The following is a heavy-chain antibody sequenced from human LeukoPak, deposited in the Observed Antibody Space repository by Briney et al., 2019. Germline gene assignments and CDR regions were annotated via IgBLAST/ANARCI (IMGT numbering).Heavy chain of an antibody. Sequence: PGGSLRLSCAASGFTFSSYSMNWVRQAPGKGLEWVSYISSSSSTIYYADSVKGRFTISRDNSKNTLYLQMNSLRAEDTAVYYCAREGIVRYFDAFDIWGQGTMVTVSS. CDR3: AREGIVRYFDAFDI. CDR2: ISSSSSTI. D-gene: IGHD1-26*01. J-gene: IGHJ3*02. CDR1: GFTFSSYS. V-gene: IGHV3-48*01.